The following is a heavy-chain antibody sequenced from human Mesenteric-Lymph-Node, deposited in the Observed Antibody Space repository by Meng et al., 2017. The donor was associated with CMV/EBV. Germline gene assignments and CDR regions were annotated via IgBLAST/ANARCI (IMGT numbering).Heavy chain of an antibody. CDR2: ISYDGNNK. Sequence: GGSLRLSCAASGFTFSSYAMHWVRQAPGKGLEWAAVISYDGNNKYYADSVKGRFTISRDKSKNTLYLQVNSLRAEDTAVYYCATSGYDYRDAFDVWGQGTMVTVSS. CDR3: ATSGYDYRDAFDV. V-gene: IGHV3-30-3*01. D-gene: IGHD5-12*01. CDR1: GFTFSSYA. J-gene: IGHJ3*01.